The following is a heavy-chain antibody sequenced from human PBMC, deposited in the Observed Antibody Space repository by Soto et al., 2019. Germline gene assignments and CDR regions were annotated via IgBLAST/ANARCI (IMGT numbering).Heavy chain of an antibody. J-gene: IGHJ6*02. CDR2: IDPSDSYT. D-gene: IGHD6-19*01. V-gene: IGHV5-10-1*01. CDR3: ARQLGQWLVRTVEDV. Sequence: PVESLKISCNGSGYSFTSYWISWVRQMPWKGLEWMGRIDPSDSYTNYSPSFQGHVTISADKSISTAYLQWSSLKASDTAMYYCARQLGQWLVRTVEDVWGQGTTVTVSS. CDR1: GYSFTSYW.